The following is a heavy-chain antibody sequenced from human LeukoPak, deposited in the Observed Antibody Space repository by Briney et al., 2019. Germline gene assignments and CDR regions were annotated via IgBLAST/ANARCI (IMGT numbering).Heavy chain of an antibody. CDR3: ARDYTGYFP. Sequence: GGSLRLSCAASGFTVSSHYMSWVRQAPGKGLEWVSVIYSGGSTFYADSVKGRFTISRDNSKNTLYLQINSLRAEDTAVYYCARDYTGYFPWGQGTLVIVSS. J-gene: IGHJ5*02. CDR1: GFTVSSHY. D-gene: IGHD3-9*01. CDR2: IYSGGST. V-gene: IGHV3-53*01.